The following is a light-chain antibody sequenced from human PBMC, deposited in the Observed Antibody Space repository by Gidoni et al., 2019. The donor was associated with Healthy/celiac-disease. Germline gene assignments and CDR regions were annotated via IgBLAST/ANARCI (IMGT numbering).Light chain of an antibody. V-gene: IGKV1-39*01. Sequence: DIQMTQSPSSLSASVGDRVTITCRASQSISSYLNWYQQKPGKAPKLLIYAASSLQSGVPSRFSGSGSVTDVTLTISSLQPEDFATYDCQQSYSTPRTFXGXTKVXIK. CDR1: QSISSY. CDR2: AAS. CDR3: QQSYSTPRT. J-gene: IGKJ4*01.